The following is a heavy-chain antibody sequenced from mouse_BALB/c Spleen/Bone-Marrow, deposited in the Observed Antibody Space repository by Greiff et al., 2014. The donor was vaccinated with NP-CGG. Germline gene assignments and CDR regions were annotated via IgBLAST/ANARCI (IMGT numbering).Heavy chain of an antibody. Sequence: VQLVESGAELVRPGTSVKVSCKGSGYAFTNYLIEWVKQRPGQGLEWIGVINSGSGGTKYNGKFKGKATLTADKSSSTAYMQLSSLTSDDSAVYFCARAITDAMDYWGQGTSVTVSS. CDR3: ARAITDAMDY. CDR2: INSGSGGT. D-gene: IGHD2-4*01. J-gene: IGHJ4*01. V-gene: IGHV1-54*01. CDR1: GYAFTNYL.